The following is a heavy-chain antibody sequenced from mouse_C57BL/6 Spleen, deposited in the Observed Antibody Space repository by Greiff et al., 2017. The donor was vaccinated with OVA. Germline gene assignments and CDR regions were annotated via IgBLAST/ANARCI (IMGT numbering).Heavy chain of an antibody. CDR1: GYSFTGYY. CDR3: ASVYYGSSYDYAMDY. CDR2: INPSTGGT. J-gene: IGHJ4*01. Sequence: VQLKQSGPELVKPGASVKISCKASGYSFTGYYMNWVKQSPEKSLEWIGEINPSTGGTTYNQKFKAKATLTVDKSSSTAYMQLKSLTSEDSAVYYCASVYYGSSYDYAMDYWGQGTSVTVAS. D-gene: IGHD1-1*01. V-gene: IGHV1-42*01.